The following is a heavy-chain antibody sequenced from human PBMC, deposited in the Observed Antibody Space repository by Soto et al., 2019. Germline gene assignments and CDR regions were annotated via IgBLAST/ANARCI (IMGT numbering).Heavy chain of an antibody. V-gene: IGHV3-23*01. Sequence: EVQLLESGGGLVQPGGSLRLSCAASGFAFSSYALSWVRQPPGKGLEWVSAISGSGGSTYYADSVKGRFTISRDNSKNTLYLQMNSLRAEDTAVYYCARTPDSSGWYGSFWNWWYFDLWGRGTLVTVSS. CDR1: GFAFSSYA. J-gene: IGHJ2*01. CDR2: ISGSGGST. D-gene: IGHD6-19*01. CDR3: ARTPDSSGWYGSFWNWWYFDL.